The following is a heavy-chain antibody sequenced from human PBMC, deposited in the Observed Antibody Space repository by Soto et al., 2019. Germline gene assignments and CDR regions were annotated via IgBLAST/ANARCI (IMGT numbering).Heavy chain of an antibody. J-gene: IGHJ4*02. D-gene: IGHD6-13*01. Sequence: SETLSLTCTVSGGSISSYYWSWIRQPPGKGLEWIGYIYYSGSTNYNPSLKSRVTISVDTSKNQFSLKLSSVTAADTAVYYCARRYRSSFAYWGQGTLVPVSS. V-gene: IGHV4-59*08. CDR2: IYYSGST. CDR1: GGSISSYY. CDR3: ARRYRSSFAY.